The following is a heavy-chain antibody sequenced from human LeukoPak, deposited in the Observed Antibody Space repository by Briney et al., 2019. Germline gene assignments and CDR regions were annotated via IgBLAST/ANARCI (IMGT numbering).Heavy chain of an antibody. D-gene: IGHD3-10*01. CDR1: GYTFTSYG. V-gene: IGHV1-18*01. J-gene: IGHJ3*02. CDR3: ARDMPNLWFGESIPDAFDI. CDR2: ISAYNGNT. Sequence: ASVKVSCKASGYTFTSYGISWVRQAPGQGLEWTGWISAYNGNTNYAQKLQGRVTMTTDTSTSTAYMELRSLRSDDTAVYYCARDMPNLWFGESIPDAFDIWGQGTMVTVSS.